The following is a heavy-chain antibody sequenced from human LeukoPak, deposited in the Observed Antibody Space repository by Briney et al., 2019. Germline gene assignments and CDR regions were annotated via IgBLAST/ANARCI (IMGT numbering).Heavy chain of an antibody. J-gene: IGHJ6*03. CDR3: ARDLGDNYYYYYMDV. CDR2: MNPNSGNT. CDR1: GYTFTSYD. D-gene: IGHD5-24*01. Sequence: GASVKVSCKASGYTFTSYDINWVRQATGQGLEWMGWMNPNSGNTGYAQKFQGRVTMTRNTSISTAYMELSSLRSEDTAVYYCARDLGDNYYYYYMDVWGKGTTVTISS. V-gene: IGHV1-8*01.